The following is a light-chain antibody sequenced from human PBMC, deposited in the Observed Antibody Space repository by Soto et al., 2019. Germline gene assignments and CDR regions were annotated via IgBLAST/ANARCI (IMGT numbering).Light chain of an antibody. V-gene: IGKV1-5*03. CDR2: KAS. Sequence: DFQMTQSPSTLSASVGDRVTISCRASQNIRSRLAWFQQKPGKAPKLLMYKASTLKSGVPSRFSGSGSGTEFTLTISSLQPDDFATYYCQHYNSYSEAFGQGTKVDIK. J-gene: IGKJ1*01. CDR3: QHYNSYSEA. CDR1: QNIRSR.